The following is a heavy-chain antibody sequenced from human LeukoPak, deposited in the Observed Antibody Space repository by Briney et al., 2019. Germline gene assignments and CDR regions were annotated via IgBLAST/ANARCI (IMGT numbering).Heavy chain of an antibody. CDR1: GGSISSSSYY. D-gene: IGHD3-10*01. J-gene: IGHJ4*02. V-gene: IGHV4-39*01. CDR3: ARVRDGGVDY. CDR2: IYYSGST. Sequence: SETLSLTCTVSGGSISSSSYYWGWFRQPPGKGLEWIGSIYYSGSTYYNPSLKSRVTISVDTSKNQFSLKLSSVTAADTAVYYCARVRDGGVDYWGQGTLVTVSS.